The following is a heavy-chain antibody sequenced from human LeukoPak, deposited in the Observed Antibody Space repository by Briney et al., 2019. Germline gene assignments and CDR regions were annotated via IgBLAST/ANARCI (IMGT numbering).Heavy chain of an antibody. V-gene: IGHV1-2*02. CDR1: GYTFTGYY. CDR3: ARADLPIFGVVHNWFDP. Sequence: ASVKVSCKASGYTFTGYYMHWVRQAPGQGLEWMGWINPNSGGTNYAQKFQGRVTMTRDTSISTAYMELSRLRSDDTAVYYCARADLPIFGVVHNWFDPWGQGTLVTVS. D-gene: IGHD3-3*01. J-gene: IGHJ5*02. CDR2: INPNSGGT.